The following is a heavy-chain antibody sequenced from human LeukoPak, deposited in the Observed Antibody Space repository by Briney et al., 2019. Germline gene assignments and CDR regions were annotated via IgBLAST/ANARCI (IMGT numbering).Heavy chain of an antibody. CDR2: ISGSGGLT. CDR1: GSIFSSYA. J-gene: IGHJ4*02. V-gene: IGHV3-23*01. D-gene: IGHD2-2*01. Sequence: GGSLRLSCAVSGSIFSSYAMSWVRQAPGKGLEWVSVISGSGGLTYYADSVKGRFTISRDNSKNTLYLQMNSLRANDTAVYYCARDLRRDCSTTTCYAFDYWGQGTLVTVSS. CDR3: ARDLRRDCSTTTCYAFDY.